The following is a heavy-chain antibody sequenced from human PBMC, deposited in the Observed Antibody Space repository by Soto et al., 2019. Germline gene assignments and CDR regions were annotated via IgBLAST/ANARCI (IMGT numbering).Heavy chain of an antibody. V-gene: IGHV3-23*01. J-gene: IGHJ4*02. Sequence: GGSLRLSSAAAGFTFSSYAMTWVRQAPGKGLEWVSGVSGTGGSAYYADSVKGRFTISRDKSTNTLYLHMNSLRAEDTAVYYCARGSAYSDYDLEYWGQGTLVTVSS. CDR3: ARGSAYSDYDLEY. D-gene: IGHD4-17*01. CDR1: GFTFSSYA. CDR2: VSGTGGSA.